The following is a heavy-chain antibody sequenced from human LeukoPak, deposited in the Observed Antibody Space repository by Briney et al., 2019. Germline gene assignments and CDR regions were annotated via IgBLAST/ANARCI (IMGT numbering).Heavy chain of an antibody. D-gene: IGHD3-16*02. V-gene: IGHV4-34*01. CDR3: ARVRYDYVWGSYRSTYFDY. Sequence: DPSETLSLTCAVYGGSFTGYYWTWIRQPPGEGLEWIGDINHRGSTNYNPSLKSRVTISVDTSKNQFSLKLSSVTAADTAVYYCARVRYDYVWGSYRSTYFDYWGQGTLVTVSS. J-gene: IGHJ4*02. CDR1: GGSFTGYY. CDR2: INHRGST.